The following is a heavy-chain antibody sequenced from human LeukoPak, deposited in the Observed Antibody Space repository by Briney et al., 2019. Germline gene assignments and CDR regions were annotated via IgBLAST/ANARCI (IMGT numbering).Heavy chain of an antibody. CDR3: SRDRDSSCYYWEHFDY. Sequence: ASVKVSCKASGYTFTSYYMHWVRQAPGQGLEWMGIINPSGGSTSYAQKFQGRVTMTRDTSTSTVYMELSSLRSEDTAVYYCSRDRDSSCYYWEHFDYWGQGTLVTVSS. D-gene: IGHD3-22*01. CDR2: INPSGGST. V-gene: IGHV1-46*01. CDR1: GYTFTSYY. J-gene: IGHJ4*02.